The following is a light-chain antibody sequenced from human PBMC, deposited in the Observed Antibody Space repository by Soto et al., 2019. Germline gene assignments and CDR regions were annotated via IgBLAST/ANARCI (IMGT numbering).Light chain of an antibody. V-gene: IGKV1-5*03. CDR1: HFISTW. J-gene: IGKJ2*01. Sequence: DIQMTQSPSTLSASVGDRVTITCRASHFISTWVAWYQQKPGKAPKLLIYKASDLERGVPSRFSGSGYGTEFTLTIGSLQPDDFATYYCQQYDSYPYPFGQGTKLEIK. CDR2: KAS. CDR3: QQYDSYPYP.